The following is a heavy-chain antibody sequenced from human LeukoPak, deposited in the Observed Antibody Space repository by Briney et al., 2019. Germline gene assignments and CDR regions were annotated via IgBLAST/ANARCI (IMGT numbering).Heavy chain of an antibody. Sequence: SQTLSPTCAISGDSVSSNSAAWNWIRQSPSRGLEWLGRTYYRSKWYNDYAVSVKSRITINPDTSKNQFSLQLNSVTPEDTAVYYCARDGGYSYGRRGVGAATPVFDYWGQGTLVTVSS. CDR1: GDSVSSNSAA. CDR3: ARDGGYSYGRRGVGAATPVFDY. D-gene: IGHD5-18*01. V-gene: IGHV6-1*01. CDR2: TYYRSKWYN. J-gene: IGHJ4*02.